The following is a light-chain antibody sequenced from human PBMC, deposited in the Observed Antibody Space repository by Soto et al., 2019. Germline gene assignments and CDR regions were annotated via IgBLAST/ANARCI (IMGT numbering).Light chain of an antibody. CDR1: QSLVHSDGNTY. V-gene: IGKV2-30*02. CDR2: KVS. CDR3: MQGTQWLYT. J-gene: IGKJ2*01. Sequence: DVVLTQSPLSLPVTLGQPASISCRSSQSLVHSDGNTYLNWFQQRPGQSPRRLIYKVSNRDSGVPDRFSGSGSGTDFTLKISRVEAEDVGVYYCMQGTQWLYTFGQGPSWRSN.